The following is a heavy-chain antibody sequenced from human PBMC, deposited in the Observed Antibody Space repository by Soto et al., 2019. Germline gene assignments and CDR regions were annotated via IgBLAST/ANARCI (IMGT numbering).Heavy chain of an antibody. D-gene: IGHD3-16*01. CDR1: IFKFGNYA. Sequence: ESLRLACAASIFKFGNYAMSWVRQAPGEGREWVSLISATGGGTYYADSVKGRLTISRDNSHNTLYLQVHSLTAEDTAVYYCAKDRRAGGNSAFYFDFWGQGAQVTVS. J-gene: IGHJ4*02. V-gene: IGHV3-23*01. CDR3: AKDRRAGGNSAFYFDF. CDR2: ISATGGGT.